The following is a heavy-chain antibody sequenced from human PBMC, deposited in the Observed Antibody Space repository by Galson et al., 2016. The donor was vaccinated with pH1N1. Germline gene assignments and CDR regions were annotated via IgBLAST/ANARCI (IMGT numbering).Heavy chain of an antibody. CDR1: GFTFTSFS. Sequence: LRLSCAASGFTFTSFSMNWVRQAPGKGLEWVSYISSAGWAIHYAHSVKGRFTISRDNDKNSLYLQMNILRAEDTAVYYCARYLTRRVSLPGYFFDSWGQGTLVAVSS. V-gene: IGHV3-48*03. CDR2: ISSAGWAI. D-gene: IGHD2-15*01. CDR3: ARYLTRRVSLPGYFFDS. J-gene: IGHJ4*02.